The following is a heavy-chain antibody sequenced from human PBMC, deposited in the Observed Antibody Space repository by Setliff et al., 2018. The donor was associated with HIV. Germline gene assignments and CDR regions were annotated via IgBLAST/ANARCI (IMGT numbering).Heavy chain of an antibody. CDR1: GYTFSSYD. Sequence: ASVKVSCKASGYTFSSYDINWVRQATGQGLEWMGWMNPTSGNTDYTQKFQGRVTMTRNTSISTAYMELSSLRSEETAVYYCTRGHNYYYYMDVWAKGPRSPSP. V-gene: IGHV1-8*02. CDR2: MNPTSGNT. J-gene: IGHJ6*03. CDR3: TRGHNYYYYMDV.